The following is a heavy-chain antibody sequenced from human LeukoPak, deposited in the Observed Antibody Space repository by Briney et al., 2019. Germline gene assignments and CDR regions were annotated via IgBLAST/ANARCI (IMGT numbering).Heavy chain of an antibody. CDR3: AKEGIAAAALYYYYGMDV. CDR2: ISYDGSNK. CDR1: GFTFSSYG. V-gene: IGHV3-30*18. J-gene: IGHJ6*02. Sequence: GGSLRLSCSASGFTFSSYGMHWVRQAPGKGLEWVAVISYDGSNKYYADSVKGRFTISRDNSKNTLYLQMNSLRAEDTAVYYCAKEGIAAAALYYYYGMDVWGQGTTVTVSS. D-gene: IGHD6-13*01.